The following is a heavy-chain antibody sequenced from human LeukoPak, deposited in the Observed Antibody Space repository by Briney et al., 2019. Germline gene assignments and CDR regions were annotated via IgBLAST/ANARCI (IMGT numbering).Heavy chain of an antibody. V-gene: IGHV3-21*01. D-gene: IGHD2-2*01. J-gene: IGHJ3*02. CDR3: ARDYRCSSTSCTPGAFDI. Sequence: GGPLRLSCAASGFTCSIYSMNCVRQAPGKGLEWVSSIFSSSSSIYYSDTVKVTFTISRDNAKISLYLQMNSLRAEDTAVYYCARDYRCSSTSCTPGAFDIWGQGTMVTVSS. CDR2: IFSSSSSI. CDR1: GFTCSIYS.